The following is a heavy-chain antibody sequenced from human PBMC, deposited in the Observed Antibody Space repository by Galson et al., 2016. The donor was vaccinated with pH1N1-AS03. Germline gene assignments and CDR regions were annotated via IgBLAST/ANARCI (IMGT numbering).Heavy chain of an antibody. V-gene: IGHV2-5*02. J-gene: IGHJ4*02. Sequence: PALVKPTQTLTLTCSFSGFSLSTGGVHVAWIRQPPGKALEWLALIFWDGETRYRPSLTSRPTITKDTSKNEVVLTMTNMDPVDTATYYCARSTHVNEGLDFWGQGTLVTVSS. CDR2: IFWDGET. D-gene: IGHD2-8*01. CDR3: ARSTHVNEGLDF. CDR1: GFSLSTGGVH.